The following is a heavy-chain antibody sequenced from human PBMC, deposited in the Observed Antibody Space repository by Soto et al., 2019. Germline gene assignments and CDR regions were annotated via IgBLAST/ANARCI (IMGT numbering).Heavy chain of an antibody. D-gene: IGHD4-17*01. CDR2: IKQDGSEK. V-gene: IGHV3-7*01. Sequence: PGGSLRLSCAASGFTFSSYGMHWVRQAPGKGLEWVADIKQDGSEKYYVDSVKGRFTISRDNAKNSLYLQMNSLRSEDTAMYYCARGAYDYGDYVDAFDIWGQGTMVTVSS. J-gene: IGHJ3*02. CDR3: ARGAYDYGDYVDAFDI. CDR1: GFTFSSYG.